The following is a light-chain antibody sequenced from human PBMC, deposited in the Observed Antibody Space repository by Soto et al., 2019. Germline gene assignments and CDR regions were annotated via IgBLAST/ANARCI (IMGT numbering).Light chain of an antibody. J-gene: IGLJ2*01. V-gene: IGLV2-23*02. CDR2: EDT. CDR3: SSYAGSSTLVV. Sequence: QSALTQPASVSGSPGQSITISCTGTSSDVGSYNHVSWYQQHPGKAPKLMIYEDTNRPSGVSNRFSGSKSGNTASLTISGLQAEDEADYYCSSYAGSSTLVVFGGGTKLTVL. CDR1: SSDVGSYNH.